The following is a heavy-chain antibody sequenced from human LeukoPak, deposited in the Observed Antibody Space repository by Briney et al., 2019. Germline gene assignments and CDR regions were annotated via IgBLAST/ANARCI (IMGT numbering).Heavy chain of an antibody. CDR2: INQDGSET. CDR3: VRSLQKFGTRDY. D-gene: IGHD3-10*01. J-gene: IGHJ4*02. Sequence: GGSLRLSCAGSEFIFGAYWMTWVRQAPGKGLEWVAHINQDGSETYHMDSVKGRFTISRDNAKKSVFLQMNSLTAEDTALYYCVRSLQKFGTRDYWGQGTLVTVSS. V-gene: IGHV3-7*01. CDR1: EFIFGAYW.